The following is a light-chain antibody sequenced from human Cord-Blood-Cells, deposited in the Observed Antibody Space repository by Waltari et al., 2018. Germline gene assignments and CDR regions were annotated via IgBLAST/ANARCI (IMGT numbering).Light chain of an antibody. CDR2: AAS. CDR3: QQYYSYPRT. Sequence: AIRMTQSPSSFSASTGDRVTITCRASQGISSSLAWYPQKPGKAPKLLIYAASTLESRVPSRFSGSGAGSDFTLTISCLQSEDFATYYCQQYYSYPRTFGQGTKVEIK. CDR1: QGISSS. V-gene: IGKV1-8*01. J-gene: IGKJ1*01.